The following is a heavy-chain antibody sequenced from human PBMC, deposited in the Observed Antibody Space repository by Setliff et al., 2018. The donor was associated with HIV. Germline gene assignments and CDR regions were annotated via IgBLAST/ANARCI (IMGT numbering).Heavy chain of an antibody. J-gene: IGHJ5*02. V-gene: IGHV3-23*01. D-gene: IGHD1-1*01. CDR1: GYTFNNYA. CDR2: VAGNAVNT. CDR3: ARAKATRQARPTNCFDP. Sequence: PGGSLRLSCAASGYTFNNYAMSWVRQAPGKGLEWVSTVAGNAVNTYHADSVKGRFTISRDNSKNTLYLQMNSLRAEDTAVYFCARAKATRQARPTNCFDPWGQGTLVTVSS.